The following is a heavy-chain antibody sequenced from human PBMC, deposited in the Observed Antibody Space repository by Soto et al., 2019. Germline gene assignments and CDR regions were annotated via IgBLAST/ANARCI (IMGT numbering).Heavy chain of an antibody. V-gene: IGHV3-23*01. CDR1: GFAFSSYA. CDR3: AKDLLQTPSYSSGWSSNVPGDY. Sequence: SGGSLRLSCAASGFAFSSYAMSWVRQAPGKGLEWVSAISGSGGSTYYADSVKGRFTISRDNSKNTLYLQMNSLRAEDTAVYYCAKDLLQTPSYSSGWSSNVPGDYWGQGTLVTVSS. J-gene: IGHJ4*02. CDR2: ISGSGGST. D-gene: IGHD6-19*01.